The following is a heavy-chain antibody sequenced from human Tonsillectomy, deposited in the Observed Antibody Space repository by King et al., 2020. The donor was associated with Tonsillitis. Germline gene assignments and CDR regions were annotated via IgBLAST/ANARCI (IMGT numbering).Heavy chain of an antibody. D-gene: IGHD1-26*01. Sequence: VQLQESGPGLVKPSETLSLTCTVSGGSVSGGFYYWNWIRQPPGKGLECIGYFYYSGSTNYNPSFESRVTISIDTSKNQFSLKLNSVTAADTAVYYCASRSGLLGGPYPPFDYGGQGILVTVSS. CDR2: FYYSGST. V-gene: IGHV4-61*01. J-gene: IGHJ4*02. CDR1: GGSVSGGFYY. CDR3: ASRSGLLGGPYPPFDY.